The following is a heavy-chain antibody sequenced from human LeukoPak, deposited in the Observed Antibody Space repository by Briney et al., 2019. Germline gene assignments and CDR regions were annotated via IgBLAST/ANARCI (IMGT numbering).Heavy chain of an antibody. CDR3: ARDRVPFYSSTFKDYYLQYGLDV. V-gene: IGHV1-2*02. Sequence: ASVKVSCKASGYTFTGHYIHWLGQAPGQGLKWMGWINPNNGGTSYAPKFQGRVSVTSDTSITTAYMELSRLRSDDTALYYCARDRVPFYSSTFKDYYLQYGLDVWGQGTTVTVSS. CDR2: INPNNGGT. CDR1: GYTFTGHY. J-gene: IGHJ6*02. D-gene: IGHD6-13*01.